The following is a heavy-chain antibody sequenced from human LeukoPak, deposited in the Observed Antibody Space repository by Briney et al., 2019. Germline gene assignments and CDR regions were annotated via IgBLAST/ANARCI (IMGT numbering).Heavy chain of an antibody. Sequence: ASVKVSCKASGYTFTSYGISWVRQAPGQGLEWMGWISAYNGNTNYAQKLQGRVTMTTDTSTSTAYMELRSLRSDDTAVYYCARDHSSSDYTAMVTDYWGQGTLVTVSS. CDR1: GYTFTSYG. CDR2: ISAYNGNT. D-gene: IGHD5-18*01. J-gene: IGHJ4*02. CDR3: ARDHSSSDYTAMVTDY. V-gene: IGHV1-18*01.